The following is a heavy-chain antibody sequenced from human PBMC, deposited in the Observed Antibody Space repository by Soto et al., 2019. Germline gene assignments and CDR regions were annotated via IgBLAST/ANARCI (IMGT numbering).Heavy chain of an antibody. D-gene: IGHD4-17*01. CDR2: IYPGDSDT. CDR3: VRHSNGDYERDYYYYGMDV. J-gene: IGHJ6*02. Sequence: PGESLKISCKGSGYSFTTYWIGWVRQMPGKGLECVGIIYPGDSDTRYSPSFQGQVTISADKSINTAYLQWSSLKASDTAMYYCVRHSNGDYERDYYYYGMDVWGQGTTVTVSS. V-gene: IGHV5-51*01. CDR1: GYSFTTYW.